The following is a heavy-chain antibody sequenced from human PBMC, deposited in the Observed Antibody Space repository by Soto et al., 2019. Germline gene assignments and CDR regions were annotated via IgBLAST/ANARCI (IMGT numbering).Heavy chain of an antibody. CDR3: AKTLDIVGVPAAYYYYYGMDV. CDR1: GFTFSSYG. Sequence: QVQLVESGGGVVQPGRSLRLSCAASGFTFSSYGMHWVRQAPGKGLEWVAVISYDGSNKYYADSVKGRFTISRDNSKNTLYLQMNSLRAEDTAVYYCAKTLDIVGVPAAYYYYYGMDVWGQGTTVTVSS. V-gene: IGHV3-30*18. CDR2: ISYDGSNK. J-gene: IGHJ6*02. D-gene: IGHD2-2*01.